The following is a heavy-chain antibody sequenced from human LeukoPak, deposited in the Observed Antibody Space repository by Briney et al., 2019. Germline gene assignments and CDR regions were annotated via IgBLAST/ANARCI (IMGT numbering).Heavy chain of an antibody. CDR2: ISGSGGST. Sequence: GGSLRLSCAASGFTFSNAWMSWVRQAPGKGLEWVSAISGSGGSTYYADSVKGRFTISRDNSKNTLYLQMNSLRAEDTAVYYCAKEIGDYYDSSGYGAFDIWGQGTMVTVSS. CDR1: GFTFSNAW. V-gene: IGHV3-23*01. CDR3: AKEIGDYYDSSGYGAFDI. J-gene: IGHJ3*02. D-gene: IGHD3-22*01.